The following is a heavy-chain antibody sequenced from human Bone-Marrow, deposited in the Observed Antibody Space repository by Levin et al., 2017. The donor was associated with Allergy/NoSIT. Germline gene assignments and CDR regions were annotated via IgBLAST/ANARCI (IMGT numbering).Heavy chain of an antibody. V-gene: IGHV3-7*01. CDR1: GLTLSSYW. CDR2: LNQDGSEK. CDR3: ARAGGMVGQPLDLDY. J-gene: IGHJ4*02. D-gene: IGHD1-26*01. Sequence: TGGSLRLSCAASGLTLSSYWMSWVRQAPGKGLEWVANLNQDGSEKNYLDSVKGRFTISRDNARNSLYLQMSSLRVEDTAVYYCARAGGMVGQPLDLDYWGQGTLVTVSS.